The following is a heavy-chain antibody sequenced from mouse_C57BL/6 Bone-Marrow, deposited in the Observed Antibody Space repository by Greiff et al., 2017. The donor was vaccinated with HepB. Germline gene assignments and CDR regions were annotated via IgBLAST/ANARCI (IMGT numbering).Heavy chain of an antibody. D-gene: IGHD1-1*01. J-gene: IGHJ1*03. V-gene: IGHV1-69*01. CDR2: IDPSDSYT. Sequence: QVQLQQPGAELVMPGASVKLSCKASGYTFTSYWMPWVKQRPGQGLEWIGEIDPSDSYTNYNQKFKGKSTLTVDKSSSTAYMQLSSLTSEDSAVYYCASHYCGSSCGYFDIWGTGTTVTVSS. CDR1: GYTFTSYW. CDR3: ASHYCGSSCGYFDI.